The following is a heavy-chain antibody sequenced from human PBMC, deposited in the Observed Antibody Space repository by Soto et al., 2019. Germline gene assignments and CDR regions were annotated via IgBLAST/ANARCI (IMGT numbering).Heavy chain of an antibody. CDR3: AKDRVTVVGYDAFDI. Sequence: GGSLRLSCAASGFTLSSYAMSWVRQAPGKGLEWVSGTSGSGGSTYYADSVKGRFTISRDNSKNTLYLQMNSLRAEDTAVYYCAKDRVTVVGYDAFDIWGQGTMVTVSS. J-gene: IGHJ3*02. V-gene: IGHV3-23*01. CDR2: TSGSGGST. D-gene: IGHD6-19*01. CDR1: GFTLSSYA.